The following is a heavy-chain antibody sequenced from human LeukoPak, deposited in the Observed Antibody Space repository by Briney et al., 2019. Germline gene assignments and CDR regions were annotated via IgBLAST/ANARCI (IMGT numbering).Heavy chain of an antibody. CDR3: ARQGSGWYLHFDY. Sequence: PSETLSLTCTVSGGSISSGSYYWDWIRQPPGKGLEWIGDIYSSGKTNYNPSLRSRVTMSIDPSKNQFSLNLNSVSATDTAVYYCARQGSGWYLHFDYWGQGTLVTVSS. D-gene: IGHD6-19*01. CDR2: IYSSGKT. J-gene: IGHJ4*02. CDR1: GGSISSGSYY. V-gene: IGHV4-39*01.